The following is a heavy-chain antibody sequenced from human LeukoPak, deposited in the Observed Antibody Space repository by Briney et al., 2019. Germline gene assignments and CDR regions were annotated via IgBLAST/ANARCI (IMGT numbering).Heavy chain of an antibody. Sequence: PGRSLRLSCAASGFTFSSYAMHWVRQAPGKGLEWVAVISYDGSNKYYADSVKGRFTISRDNSKNTLYLQMNSLRAEDTAVYYCARDLNWNYYFDYWGQGTLVTVSS. V-gene: IGHV3-30*04. J-gene: IGHJ4*02. CDR3: ARDLNWNYYFDY. CDR2: ISYDGSNK. CDR1: GFTFSSYA. D-gene: IGHD1-7*01.